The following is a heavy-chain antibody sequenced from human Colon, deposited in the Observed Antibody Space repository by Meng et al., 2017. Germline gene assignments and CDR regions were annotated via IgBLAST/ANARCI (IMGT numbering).Heavy chain of an antibody. J-gene: IGHJ4*02. CDR1: GGSISSSSYY. CDR3: ARSLTITFGGVIALGY. D-gene: IGHD3-16*02. CDR2: IYYSGST. V-gene: IGHV4-39*07. Sequence: SETLSLTCTVSGGSISSSSYYWGWIRQPPGKGLEWIGSIYYSGSTYYNPSLKSRVTISVDTSKNQFSLKLSSVTAADTAVYYCARSLTITFGGVIALGYWGQGTRVTGSS.